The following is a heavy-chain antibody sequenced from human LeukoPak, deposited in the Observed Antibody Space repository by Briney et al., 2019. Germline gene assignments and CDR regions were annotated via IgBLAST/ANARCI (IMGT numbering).Heavy chain of an antibody. D-gene: IGHD4-17*01. J-gene: IGHJ4*02. Sequence: SATLSLTCTVSDGSTSSYYWSWLRQPPGKRLEWIGYIYYSGSTNYNPSLKSRVTISVDTSKNQFSLKLSSVTAADTAVYYCARHGPYGDYVYFDYWGQRTLVTVSS. CDR2: IYYSGST. V-gene: IGHV4-59*08. CDR3: ARHGPYGDYVYFDY. CDR1: DGSTSSYY.